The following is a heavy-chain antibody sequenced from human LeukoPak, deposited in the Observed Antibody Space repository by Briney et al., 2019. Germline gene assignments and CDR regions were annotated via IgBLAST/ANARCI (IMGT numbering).Heavy chain of an antibody. V-gene: IGHV3-7*01. CDR2: INVDGSEK. Sequence: GGSLRLSCAASGFTFSSYAMHWVRQAPGKGPEWVAHINVDGSEKDFLDSVRGRFTISRDNSKNSVYLQMNTLRVEDTAVYHCARGHYGLDVWGQGTTVTVSS. CDR1: GFTFSSYA. J-gene: IGHJ6*02. CDR3: ARGHYGLDV.